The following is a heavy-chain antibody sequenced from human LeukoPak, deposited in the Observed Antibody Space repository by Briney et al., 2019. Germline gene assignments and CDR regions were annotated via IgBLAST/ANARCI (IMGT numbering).Heavy chain of an antibody. D-gene: IGHD2-2*01. V-gene: IGHV1-18*01. J-gene: IGHJ4*02. Sequence: QKLQGRVTMTTDTSTSTAYMELSSLRSEDTAVYYCARGPKGDIVVVPAAPFDYWGQGTLVTVSS. CDR3: ARGPKGDIVVVPAAPFDY.